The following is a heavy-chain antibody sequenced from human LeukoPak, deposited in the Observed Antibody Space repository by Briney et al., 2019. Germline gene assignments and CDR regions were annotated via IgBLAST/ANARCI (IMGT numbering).Heavy chain of an antibody. CDR2: ISSRATTI. CDR1: GFTFSNYE. Sequence: GGSLRLSCAASGFTFSNYEMNWVRQAPGKGLEWVAYISSRATTIYYADSVKGRFTISRDNAKNSLYLQMNSLRVEDTAVYYCARCTTGRTFGSLREIKRSREIDYWGQGTLVTVSS. J-gene: IGHJ4*02. CDR3: ARCTTGRTFGSLREIKRSREIDY. D-gene: IGHD1-1*01. V-gene: IGHV3-48*03.